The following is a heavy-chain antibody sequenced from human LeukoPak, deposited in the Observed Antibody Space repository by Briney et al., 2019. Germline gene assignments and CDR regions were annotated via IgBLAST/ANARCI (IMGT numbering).Heavy chain of an antibody. J-gene: IGHJ4*02. CDR3: ARSAAGTYY. V-gene: IGHV3-23*01. CDR1: GFTFSTYA. D-gene: IGHD1-1*01. CDR2: VSTSGRST. Sequence: GGSLRLSCAASGFTFSTYAMSWVRQAPGKGLEWVSTVSTSGRSTYYADSVKGRFTISRDNSRNTLFLQMNSLRAEDTAVYYCARSAAGTYYWGQGTLVTVSS.